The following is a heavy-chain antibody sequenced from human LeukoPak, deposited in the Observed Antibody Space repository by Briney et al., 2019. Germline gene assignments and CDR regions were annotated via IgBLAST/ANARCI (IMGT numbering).Heavy chain of an antibody. CDR3: ARREARFLEWLYTWFDP. CDR1: GGAITNSSYY. Sequence: SETLSLTCTVSGGAITNSSYYWGWIRQPPGKGQEWIGSIYYSGSTYYNPSLKSRVTISVDTSKNQFSLKLSSVTAADTAVYYCARREARFLEWLYTWFDPWGQGTLVTVSS. J-gene: IGHJ5*02. D-gene: IGHD3-3*01. V-gene: IGHV4-39*01. CDR2: IYYSGST.